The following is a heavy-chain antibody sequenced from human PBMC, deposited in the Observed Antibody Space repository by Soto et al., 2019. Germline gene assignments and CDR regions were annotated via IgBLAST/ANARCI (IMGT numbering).Heavy chain of an antibody. V-gene: IGHV4-39*01. Sequence: PSQTLSLTWSLCTRCFRNGGYPLRWILQPHAKGLEWIGSRYYTEHSFYNPCLKSRGTISVDTPKSQLSLKLNSVTAADTAVYYCARHLSGTPPPRHKTDEIEVCGPGTTVTVXS. CDR3: ARHLSGTPPPRHKTDEIEV. CDR1: TRCFRNGGYP. CDR2: RYYTEHS. J-gene: IGHJ6*01. D-gene: IGHD3-16*02.